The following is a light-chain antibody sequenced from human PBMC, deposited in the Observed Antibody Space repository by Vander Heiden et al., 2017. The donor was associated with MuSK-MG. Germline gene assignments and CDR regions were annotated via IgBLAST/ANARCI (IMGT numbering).Light chain of an antibody. CDR1: QNIFSY. CDR3: QQSFSIPLT. J-gene: IGKJ4*01. Sequence: DIQMTQSPSSLSASVGDRVTITCRASQNIFSYLNWYQQKPGMAPRLLMSAATSLQSGVPSRFSGSGSGTDFSLTISSLQPEDFATYYCQQSFSIPLTFGGGTKVEIK. V-gene: IGKV1-39*01. CDR2: AAT.